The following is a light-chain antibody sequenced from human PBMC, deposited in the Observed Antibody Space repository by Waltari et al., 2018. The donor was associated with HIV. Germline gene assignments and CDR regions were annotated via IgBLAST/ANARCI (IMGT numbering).Light chain of an antibody. V-gene: IGLV3-19*01. CDR3: NSRDSSGNHLV. CDR2: TKS. Sequence: SSELTQDPAMSVALGQTVRITCQGDSLRSYSASWYQQKPRQAPVLVIYTKSSRPSGIPDRFSGSSSGNTVSLTITGAQAEDEADYYCNSRDSSGNHLVFGGGTKLTVL. CDR1: SLRSYS. J-gene: IGLJ2*01.